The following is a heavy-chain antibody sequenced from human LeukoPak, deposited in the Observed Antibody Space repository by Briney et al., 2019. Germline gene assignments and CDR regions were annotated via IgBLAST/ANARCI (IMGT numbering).Heavy chain of an antibody. Sequence: PSETLSLTCTVSGGSINSYYWSWIRQPPGKGLECIGYIHYTGSTNYNPSLKSRVTISVDTSKSQFSLKLSSVTAADTAVYYCARYDYVWGRTLNWFDPWGQGTLVTVSS. CDR3: ARYDYVWGRTLNWFDP. CDR1: GGSINSYY. V-gene: IGHV4-59*12. J-gene: IGHJ5*02. D-gene: IGHD3-16*01. CDR2: IHYTGST.